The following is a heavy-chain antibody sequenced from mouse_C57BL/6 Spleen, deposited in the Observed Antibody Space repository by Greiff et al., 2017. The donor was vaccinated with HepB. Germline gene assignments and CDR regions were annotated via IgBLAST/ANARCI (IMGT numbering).Heavy chain of an antibody. J-gene: IGHJ1*03. CDR2: INYDGSST. D-gene: IGHD1-1*01. Sequence: EVQLVESEGGLVQPGSSMKLSCTASGFTFSDYYMAWVRQVPEKGLEWVANINYDGSSTYYLASLQSRFIISRDNAKKILYLQQSSLTSEDTATYYCASAYYGCTYWYFDVWGTGTTVTVSS. CDR1: GFTFSDYY. CDR3: ASAYYGCTYWYFDV. V-gene: IGHV5-16*01.